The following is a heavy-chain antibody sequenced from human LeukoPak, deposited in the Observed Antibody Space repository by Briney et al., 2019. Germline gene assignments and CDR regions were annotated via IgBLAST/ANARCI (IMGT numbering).Heavy chain of an antibody. CDR1: GFTFSSYS. V-gene: IGHV3-21*01. CDR2: ISSSSSYI. CDR3: ARDDRYYYDSSGSSGSEAIFDY. Sequence: GGSLRLSCAASGFTFSSYSMNWVRQAPGKGLEWVSSISSSSSYIYYADSVKGRFTISRDNAKNSLYLQMNSLRAEDTAVYYCARDDRYYYDSSGSSGSEAIFDYWGQGTLVTVSS. J-gene: IGHJ4*02. D-gene: IGHD3-22*01.